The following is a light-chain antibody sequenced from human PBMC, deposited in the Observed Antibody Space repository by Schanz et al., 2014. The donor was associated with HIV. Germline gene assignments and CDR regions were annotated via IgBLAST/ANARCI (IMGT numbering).Light chain of an antibody. V-gene: IGLV1-44*01. CDR2: NTF. CDR1: SSNFRSNA. J-gene: IGLJ3*02. CDR3: ATWVDSLNDWV. Sequence: QSVLTQPPSASGTPGQRVTISCSGSSSNFRSNAVNWYQQLPGTAPRLVIYNTFHRPSGVPDRFSGSDSGTSASLVISGLQSQDEADYYCATWVDSLNDWVFGGGTKLTAL.